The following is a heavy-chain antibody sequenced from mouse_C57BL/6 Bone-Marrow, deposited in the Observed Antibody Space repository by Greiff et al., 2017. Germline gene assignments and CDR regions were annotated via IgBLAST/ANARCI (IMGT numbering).Heavy chain of an antibody. Sequence: VQLKQSGAELVRPGASVQLSCTASGFNIKDDYMHWVKQRPEQGLEWIGWIDPENGDTEYASKFQGKATITADTSSNTAYLQLSSLTSEDTAVYYCTFYDGWYFDVWGTGTTVTVSS. V-gene: IGHV14-4*01. D-gene: IGHD2-12*01. CDR1: GFNIKDDY. J-gene: IGHJ1*03. CDR3: TFYDGWYFDV. CDR2: IDPENGDT.